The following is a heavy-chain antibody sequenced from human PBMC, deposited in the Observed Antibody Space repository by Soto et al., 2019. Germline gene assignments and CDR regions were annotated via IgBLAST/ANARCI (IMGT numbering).Heavy chain of an antibody. Sequence: SETLSLTCTASGGSISSYYWSWIRQPPGKGLEWIGYIYYSGSTNYNPSLKSRVTISVDTSKNQFSLKLSSVTAADTAVYYCARRSRGMVVALDAFDIWGQGTMVTVSS. D-gene: IGHD3-22*01. V-gene: IGHV4-59*01. CDR2: IYYSGST. CDR1: GGSISSYY. J-gene: IGHJ3*02. CDR3: ARRSRGMVVALDAFDI.